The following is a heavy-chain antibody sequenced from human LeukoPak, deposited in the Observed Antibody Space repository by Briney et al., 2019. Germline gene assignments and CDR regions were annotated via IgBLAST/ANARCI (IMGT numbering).Heavy chain of an antibody. Sequence: ASVKVSCKASGCTFTSYGISWVRQAPGQGLEWMGWISAYNGNTNYAQKLQGRVTMTTDTSTSTAYMELRSLRSDDTAVYYCARIRYYYGSGSYLTWGQGTLVTVSS. CDR1: GCTFTSYG. CDR3: ARIRYYYGSGSYLT. D-gene: IGHD3-10*01. J-gene: IGHJ5*02. V-gene: IGHV1-18*01. CDR2: ISAYNGNT.